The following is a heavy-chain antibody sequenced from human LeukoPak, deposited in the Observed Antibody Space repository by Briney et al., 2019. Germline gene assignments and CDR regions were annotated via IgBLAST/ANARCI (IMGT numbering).Heavy chain of an antibody. CDR2: IYYSGGT. Sequence: SQTLSLTCTVSGGSISSGNYYWGWVRQPPGKGLEWIGSIYYSGGTYYNPSLKSRVTISVDTSKNQFSLDLSSVTAADTAMYYCAGYNYYDTSGYYRFDYWGQGTLVTVSS. CDR1: GGSISSGNYY. D-gene: IGHD3-22*01. V-gene: IGHV4-30-4*01. CDR3: AGYNYYDTSGYYRFDY. J-gene: IGHJ4*02.